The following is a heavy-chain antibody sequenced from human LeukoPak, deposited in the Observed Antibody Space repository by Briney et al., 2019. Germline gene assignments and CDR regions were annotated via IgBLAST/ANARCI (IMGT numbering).Heavy chain of an antibody. CDR2: MNPNSGNT. D-gene: IGHD4-23*01. Sequence: ASVKVSCKASGYTFTSYDINWVRQATGQGLEWMGWMNPNSGNTGYAQKFQGRVTMTRNTSISTAYMELSSLRSEDTAVYYCAMTMVVTRDALDIWGQGTMVTVSS. J-gene: IGHJ3*02. CDR1: GYTFTSYD. V-gene: IGHV1-8*01. CDR3: AMTMVVTRDALDI.